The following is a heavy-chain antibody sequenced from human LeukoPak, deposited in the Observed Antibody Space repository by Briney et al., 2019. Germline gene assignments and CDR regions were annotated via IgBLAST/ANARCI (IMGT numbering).Heavy chain of an antibody. V-gene: IGHV4-34*01. D-gene: IGHD3-22*01. CDR2: MNPSGST. CDR3: ARGRQDVTMIVVVMTAVSYYLDV. Sequence: SETLSLTCAVYGGSFIGYYWTWIRQTPEKGLEWIGEMNPSGSTSYNPSLKSRVTISVDTSKNQFSLKLSSVTAADTAVYYCARGRQDVTMIVVVMTAVSYYLDVWGKGTTVTVS. CDR1: GGSFIGYY. J-gene: IGHJ6*03.